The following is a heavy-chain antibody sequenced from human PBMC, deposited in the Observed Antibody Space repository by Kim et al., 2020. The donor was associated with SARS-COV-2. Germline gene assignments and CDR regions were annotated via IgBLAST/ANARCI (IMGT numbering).Heavy chain of an antibody. D-gene: IGHD3-10*01. V-gene: IGHV4-39*07. Sequence: SETLSLTCTVSGGSISSSSYYWGWIRQPPGKWLEWIGSIYYSGSTYYNPSLKSRVTISVDTSKNQFSLKLSSVTAADTAVYYCARVRRYYGSGSYCFDYWGQGTLVTVSS. CDR1: GGSISSSSYY. CDR3: ARVRRYYGSGSYCFDY. J-gene: IGHJ4*02. CDR2: IYYSGST.